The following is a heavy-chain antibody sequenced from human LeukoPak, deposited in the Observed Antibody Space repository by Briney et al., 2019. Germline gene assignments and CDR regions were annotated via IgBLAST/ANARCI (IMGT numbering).Heavy chain of an antibody. J-gene: IGHJ4*02. V-gene: IGHV3-23*01. Sequence: GGSLGLSCAASGFPFSSYAMSWVRQAPGKGLEWVSSITPSGGSTYYADSEKGRFTISRDNSKNTLYLQMNSLRAEDTAIFYCAKDVGSIVGASDYWGQGTLVTVSS. D-gene: IGHD1-26*01. CDR3: AKDVGSIVGASDY. CDR2: ITPSGGST. CDR1: GFPFSSYA.